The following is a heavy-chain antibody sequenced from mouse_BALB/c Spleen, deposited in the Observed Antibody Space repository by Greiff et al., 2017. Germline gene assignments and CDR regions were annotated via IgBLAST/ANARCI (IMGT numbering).Heavy chain of an antibody. CDR2: ISYDGSN. CDR3: ARLGRAVFDY. D-gene: IGHD1-1*01. CDR1: GYSITSGYY. V-gene: IGHV3-6*01. Sequence: EVLLLESGPGLVKPSQSLSLTCSVTGYSITSGYYWNWIRQFPGNKLEWMGYISYDGSNNYNPSLKNRISITRDTSKNQFFLKLNSVTTEDTATYYCARLGRAVFDYWGQGTTVTVSS. J-gene: IGHJ2*01.